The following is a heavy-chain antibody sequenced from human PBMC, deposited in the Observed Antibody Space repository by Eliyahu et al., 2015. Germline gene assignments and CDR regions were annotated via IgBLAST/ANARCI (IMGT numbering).Heavy chain of an antibody. CDR3: ARAPILTGYYPPRWYFDY. CDR1: GFXXSXXY. CDR2: IYSGGST. D-gene: IGHD3-9*01. V-gene: IGHV3-66*01. Sequence: VQLVESGGGLVQPGGSLRLSXAAXGFXXSXXYMSWVRQAPGKGLEXVSVIYSGGSTYYADSVKGRFTISRDNSKNTLYLQMNSLRAEDTAVYYCARAPILTGYYPPRWYFDYWGQGTLVTVSS. J-gene: IGHJ4*02.